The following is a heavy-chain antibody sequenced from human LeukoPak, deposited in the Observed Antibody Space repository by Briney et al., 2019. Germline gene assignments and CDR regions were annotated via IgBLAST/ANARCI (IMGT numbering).Heavy chain of an antibody. J-gene: IGHJ4*02. CDR2: FNREDDEA. V-gene: IGHV1-24*01. Sequence: ASVKVSCNISGYTLIDFSMHWVRQAPGKGLEWMGGFNREDDEAIYAPHFQGRVTVTEDTSTDTAYMELSSLRSEGTAVYYCATLDSYYDNSGRPLVPDWGQGTLVTVSS. CDR1: GYTLIDFS. D-gene: IGHD3-22*01. CDR3: ATLDSYYDNSGRPLVPD.